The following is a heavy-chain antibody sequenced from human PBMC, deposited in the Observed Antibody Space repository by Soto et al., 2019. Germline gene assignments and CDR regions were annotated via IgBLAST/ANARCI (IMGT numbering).Heavy chain of an antibody. CDR3: AKERIGGLWLDS. CDR2: ISGYNAKT. Sequence: QVQLVQSGGEVKPPGASVKVSCKSSGYIFDSYSISWVRQAPGQGLEWMGDISGYNAKTKSAQKFQGRVTMTIDKSTTTAYLEGTGLKSDETAVYYCAKERIGGLWLDSWGQGTLVIVSS. CDR1: GYIFDSYS. V-gene: IGHV1-18*04. D-gene: IGHD3-10*01. J-gene: IGHJ4*02.